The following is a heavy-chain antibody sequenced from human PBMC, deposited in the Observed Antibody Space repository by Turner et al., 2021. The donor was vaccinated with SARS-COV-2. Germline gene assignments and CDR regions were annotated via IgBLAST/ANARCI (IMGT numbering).Heavy chain of an antibody. CDR1: GFTFSSFG. Sequence: EVQLVESGGGLVTPGGSLRLSGAASGFTFSSFGMNLVRQAPGKGLEWVSSISSGSTYIYYADSVKGRCTISRDNAKNSLYLQMNSLRAEDTAVYYCARDYHFDYWGQGTLVTVSS. V-gene: IGHV3-21*01. J-gene: IGHJ4*02. CDR3: ARDYHFDY. CDR2: ISSGSTYI.